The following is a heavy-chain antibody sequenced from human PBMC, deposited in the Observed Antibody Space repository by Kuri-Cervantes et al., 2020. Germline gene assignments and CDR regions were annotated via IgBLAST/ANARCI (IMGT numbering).Heavy chain of an antibody. V-gene: IGHV3-9*01. CDR1: GFTFDDYA. J-gene: IGHJ3*02. Sequence: GGSLRLSCAASGFTFDDYAMHWVRQAPGKGLEWVSGISWNSGSIGYADSVKGRFTISRDNAKNTLYLQMNSLRAEDTAVYYCAKGAHYYDSSDDAFDIWGQGTMVTVSS. CDR2: ISWNSGSI. CDR3: AKGAHYYDSSDDAFDI. D-gene: IGHD3-22*01.